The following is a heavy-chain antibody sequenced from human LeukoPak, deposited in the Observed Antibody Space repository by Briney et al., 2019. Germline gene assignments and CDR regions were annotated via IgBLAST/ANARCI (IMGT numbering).Heavy chain of an antibody. CDR2: IRYDGSNK. CDR1: GFTFSSYW. V-gene: IGHV3-30*02. Sequence: GGSLRLSCAASGFTFSSYWMSWVRQAPGKGLEWVAFIRYDGSNKYYADSVKGRFTFSRDNSKNTLYLQMSSLRAEDTAVYYCAKPRSLNIVGGAVDYWGQGTLVTVSS. J-gene: IGHJ4*02. D-gene: IGHD1-26*01. CDR3: AKPRSLNIVGGAVDY.